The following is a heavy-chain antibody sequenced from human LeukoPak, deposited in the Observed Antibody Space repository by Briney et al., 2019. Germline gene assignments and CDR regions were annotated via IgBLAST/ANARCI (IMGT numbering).Heavy chain of an antibody. CDR3: ARDVARGYNWNDVRAALDAFDI. Sequence: SETLSLTCTVSGGSISSYYWSWIRQPAGKGLEWIGRIYTSGSTNYNPSLKSRVTMSVDTSKNRFSLKLSSVTAADTAVYYCARDVARGYNWNDVRAALDAFDIWGQGTMVTVSS. CDR1: GGSISSYY. V-gene: IGHV4-4*07. D-gene: IGHD1-1*01. J-gene: IGHJ3*02. CDR2: IYTSGST.